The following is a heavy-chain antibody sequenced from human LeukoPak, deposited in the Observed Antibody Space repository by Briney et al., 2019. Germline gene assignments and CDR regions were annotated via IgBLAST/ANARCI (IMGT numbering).Heavy chain of an antibody. J-gene: IGHJ6*03. CDR1: GYTFSDYY. CDR3: ASTRGYDFWSGYEEFYYYYYMDV. CDR2: INPITGDT. Sequence: GASVKVSCKASGYTFSDYYMHWVRQAPGQGVEWLGWINPITGDTHYAPNFQGRLTMTRDTSISTAYMELSRLGSDDTAVYYCASTRGYDFWSGYEEFYYYYYMDVWGKGTTVTVSS. V-gene: IGHV1-2*02. D-gene: IGHD3-3*01.